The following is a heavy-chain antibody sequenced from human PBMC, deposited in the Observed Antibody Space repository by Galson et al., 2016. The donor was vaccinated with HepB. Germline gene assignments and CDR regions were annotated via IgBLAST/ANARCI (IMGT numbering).Heavy chain of an antibody. D-gene: IGHD5-12*01. CDR1: GFTSGSYW. Sequence: SLRLSCAGPGFTSGSYWISWVGQPPGKGLEGVANIRQDGVEKAYVDSVKGRSTIPRDNAKNSQHLQMNSLRVEDTAVYFCAKYSATEASFEDWGQGILVTVSS. CDR3: AKYSATEASFED. CDR2: IRQDGVEK. V-gene: IGHV3-7*03. J-gene: IGHJ4*02.